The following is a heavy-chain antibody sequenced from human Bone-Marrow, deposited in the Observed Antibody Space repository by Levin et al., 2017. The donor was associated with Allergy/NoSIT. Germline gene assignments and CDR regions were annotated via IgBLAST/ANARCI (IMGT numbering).Heavy chain of an antibody. D-gene: IGHD3-16*01. V-gene: IGHV3-21*01. CDR3: TREEYDPRDS. CDR2: IGTTSGNI. CDR1: GFTFSRYR. J-gene: IGHJ4*02. Sequence: PGGSLRLSCVGSGFTFSRYRMNWVRQAPGKGLEWVALIGTTSGNIFYAESVKDRSTISRDDAKNSVYLQMNSLRDEDAAVYYCTREEYDPRDSWGQGTQVIVSS.